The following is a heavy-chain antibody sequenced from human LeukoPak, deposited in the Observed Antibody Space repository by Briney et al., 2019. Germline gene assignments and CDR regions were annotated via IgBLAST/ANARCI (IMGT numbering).Heavy chain of an antibody. D-gene: IGHD3-22*01. CDR2: IYPGDSDT. Sequence: GESLKISCKGSGYSFTSYWIGWVRQMPGKGLEWMGIIYPGDSDTRYSPSFQGQVTISADKSISTAYLQWSSLKASDTAMYYCARPMYYYDSSGYLDAFDIWGQGTMVTVSS. CDR1: GYSFTSYW. J-gene: IGHJ3*02. V-gene: IGHV5-51*01. CDR3: ARPMYYYDSSGYLDAFDI.